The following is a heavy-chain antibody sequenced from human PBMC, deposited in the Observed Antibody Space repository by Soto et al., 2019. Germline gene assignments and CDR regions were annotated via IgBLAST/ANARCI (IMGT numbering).Heavy chain of an antibody. CDR1: GGTFSSYA. CDR3: ARDTGEVGATSYYYYYGMDV. Sequence: SVKVSCKASGGTFSSYAISWVRQAPGQGLEWMGGIIPIFGTANYAQKFQGRVTITADESTSTAYIELSSLRSEDTAVYYCARDTGEVGATSYYYYYGMDVWGQGTTVTVSS. CDR2: IIPIFGTA. D-gene: IGHD1-26*01. V-gene: IGHV1-69*13. J-gene: IGHJ6*02.